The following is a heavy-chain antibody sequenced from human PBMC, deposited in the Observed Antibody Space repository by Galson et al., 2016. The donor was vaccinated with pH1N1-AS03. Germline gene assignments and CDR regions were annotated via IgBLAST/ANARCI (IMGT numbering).Heavy chain of an antibody. D-gene: IGHD3-9*01. Sequence: QSGAEVKKPGESLKISCKGSGYSFNSYWIGWVRQMSGKDLEWMGMIFPGDSDTGYSPSFQGQVTISADSRTAYLQWSSLKASDTAMYYCVRQFDVLTGFFDYWGQGALVTVSS. CDR1: GYSFNSYW. J-gene: IGHJ4*02. V-gene: IGHV5-51*01. CDR3: VRQFDVLTGFFDY. CDR2: IFPGDSDT.